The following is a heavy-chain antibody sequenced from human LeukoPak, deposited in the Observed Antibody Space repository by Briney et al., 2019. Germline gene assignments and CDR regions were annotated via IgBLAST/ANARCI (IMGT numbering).Heavy chain of an antibody. D-gene: IGHD6-19*01. CDR2: ISSSGSYI. V-gene: IGHV3-21*01. J-gene: IGHJ4*02. CDR3: VRGRTVAGTDY. CDR1: GFTFSSYS. Sequence: SGGSLRLSCAASGFTFSSYSMNWVRQAPGKGLEWVSSISSSGSYIYYADSVKGRFTISRDNAKDSLYLQMNSLRAEDTAVYYCVRGRTVAGTDYWGQGTLVTVSS.